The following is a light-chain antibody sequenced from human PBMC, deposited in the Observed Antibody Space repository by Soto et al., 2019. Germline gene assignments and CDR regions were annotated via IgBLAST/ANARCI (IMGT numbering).Light chain of an antibody. CDR3: QQSYTSPTT. CDR1: QGIRDG. J-gene: IGKJ5*01. Sequence: FQMTESPSSLSTSVGDRITITSRASQGIRDGLGWYQQRPGKAPKFLIYGASTLQSGVPSRFSGSGSGTDFTLTVNSLQAEDFATYYCQQSYTSPTTFGQGTRLEIK. CDR2: GAS. V-gene: IGKV1-39*01.